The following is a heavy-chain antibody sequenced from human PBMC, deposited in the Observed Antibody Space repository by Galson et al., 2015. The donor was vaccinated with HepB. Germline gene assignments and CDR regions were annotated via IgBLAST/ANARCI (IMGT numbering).Heavy chain of an antibody. CDR2: ISYDGSKI. CDR1: GFFFSSFG. D-gene: IGHD3-10*01. V-gene: IGHV3-30*18. Sequence: SLRLSCAASGFFFSSFGMHWVRQAPGKGLEWVAVISYDGSKIQYGDSVKGRFTVSRDNSNNTLYLQMSSLGADDTAVYYCAKFRVRGAGAFYDMDVWGQGTAVAVSS. J-gene: IGHJ6*02. CDR3: AKFRVRGAGAFYDMDV.